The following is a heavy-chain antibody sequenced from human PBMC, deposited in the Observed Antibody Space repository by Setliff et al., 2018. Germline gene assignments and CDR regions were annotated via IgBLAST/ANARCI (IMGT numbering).Heavy chain of an antibody. D-gene: IGHD2-2*01. J-gene: IGHJ4*02. V-gene: IGHV1-46*03. CDR3: ARGGSPDCSTAGCRYGDYVY. Sequence: ASVKVSCKASGYTFTNYYINWVRQAPGQGLEWMGIINPRAGTTSYAQKLQGRVTMTRDTSTNTVYMEQSSLRSEDTAVYYCARGGSPDCSTAGCRYGDYVYWGQGTQVTVSS. CDR1: GYTFTNYY. CDR2: INPRAGTT.